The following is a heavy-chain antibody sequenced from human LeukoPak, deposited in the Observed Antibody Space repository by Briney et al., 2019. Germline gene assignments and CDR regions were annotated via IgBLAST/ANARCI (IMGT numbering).Heavy chain of an antibody. D-gene: IGHD2-2*01. V-gene: IGHV4-59*01. CDR2: IYYSGST. CDR3: ATGVVVPAAFMDV. J-gene: IGHJ6*03. CDR1: GDSIRSYY. Sequence: SETQSLTCSVSGDSIRSYYWSWIRQPPGKGLEWIGYIYYSGSTNYNPSLKSRVTISLDTSKNHFSLKLNSVTAADTAVYYCATGVVVPAAFMDVWGKGTTVTVSS.